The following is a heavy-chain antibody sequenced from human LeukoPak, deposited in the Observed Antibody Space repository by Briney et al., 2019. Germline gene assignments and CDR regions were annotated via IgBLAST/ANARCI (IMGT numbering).Heavy chain of an antibody. CDR2: IGQIDNT. CDR1: GFNFSTYA. CDR3: AKYSRTGDPFDY. V-gene: IGHV3-23*01. J-gene: IGHJ4*02. Sequence: GGSLRLSCAVSGFNFSTYAMMWVRQTPGKGLEWVSTIGQIDNTYYADSVKGRFTISRDTSKNTLYLQMNSLRGEDTATYFCAKYSRTGDPFDYWGQGTLVAVSS. D-gene: IGHD7-27*01.